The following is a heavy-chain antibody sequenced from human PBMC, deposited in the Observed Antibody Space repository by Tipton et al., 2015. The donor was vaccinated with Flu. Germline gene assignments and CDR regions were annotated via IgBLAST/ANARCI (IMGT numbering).Heavy chain of an antibody. V-gene: IGHV4-39*07. D-gene: IGHD2-21*02. CDR1: GGSISSSSYY. J-gene: IGHJ6*02. Sequence: TLSLTCTVSGGSISSSSYYWGWIRQPPGKGLEWIGSIYYSGSTYYNPSLKSRVTISVDTSKNQFSLKLSSVTAADTAVYYCARSPRSYCGGDCYSGGMDVWGQGP. CDR3: ARSPRSYCGGDCYSGGMDV. CDR2: IYYSGST.